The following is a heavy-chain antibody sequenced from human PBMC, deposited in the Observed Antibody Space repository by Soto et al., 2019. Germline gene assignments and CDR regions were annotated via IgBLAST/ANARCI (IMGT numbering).Heavy chain of an antibody. CDR2: ISGSGGST. CDR3: AKDPDSNLYYYFDY. CDR1: GFTFSSYS. V-gene: IGHV3-23*01. J-gene: IGHJ4*02. D-gene: IGHD3-10*01. Sequence: GGSLRLSCAASGFTFSSYSMSWVRQAPGKGLEWVSAISGSGGSTYYADSVKGRFTISRDNSKNTLYLQMNSLRAEDTAVYYCAKDPDSNLYYYFDYWGQGTLVTVSS.